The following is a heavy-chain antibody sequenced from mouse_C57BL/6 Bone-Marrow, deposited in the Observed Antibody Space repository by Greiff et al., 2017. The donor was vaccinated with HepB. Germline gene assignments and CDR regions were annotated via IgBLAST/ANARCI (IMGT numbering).Heavy chain of an antibody. Sequence: VQLQQSGPELVKPGASVKISCKASGYSFTSYYIHWVKQRPGQGLEWIGWIYPGSGNTKYNEKFKGKATLTADTSSITAYMQLSSLTSEDSAVYYCARDYYGSSPSYAMDYWGQGTSVTVSS. CDR2: IYPGSGNT. CDR1: GYSFTSYY. CDR3: ARDYYGSSPSYAMDY. V-gene: IGHV1-66*01. J-gene: IGHJ4*01. D-gene: IGHD1-1*01.